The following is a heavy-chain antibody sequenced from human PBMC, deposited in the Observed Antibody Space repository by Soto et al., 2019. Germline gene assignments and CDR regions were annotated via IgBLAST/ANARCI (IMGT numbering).Heavy chain of an antibody. D-gene: IGHD2-2*02. J-gene: IGHJ5*02. CDR1: GGSISYGGYS. CDR2: IHHSESI. V-gene: IGHV4-30-2*01. CDR3: ARERGEYCSDSTCYTGTFNWFDP. Sequence: PSETLSLTCDVSGGSISYGGYSWSWIRQPPGKGLEWIGYIHHSESIYYNPSLKSRVTIPVDRSKNQFSLRLNSVTAADTAVYYCARERGEYCSDSTCYTGTFNWFDPWGQGTLVTVSS.